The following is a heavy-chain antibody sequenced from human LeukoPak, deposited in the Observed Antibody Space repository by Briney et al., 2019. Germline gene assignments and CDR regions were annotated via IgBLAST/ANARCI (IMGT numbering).Heavy chain of an antibody. V-gene: IGHV4-39*01. CDR3: ARPGMMDIDMGNFHY. CDR2: IYYSGST. J-gene: IGHJ4*02. Sequence: SETLSLTCTVSGGSINSSSYYWGWVRHRPGKGLEWVGSIYYSGSTYYNPSLKSRVTISVDTSKNQFSLKLSSVTAADTAMYYCARPGMMDIDMGNFHYWGQGALVTVSS. CDR1: GGSINSSSYY. D-gene: IGHD5-18*01.